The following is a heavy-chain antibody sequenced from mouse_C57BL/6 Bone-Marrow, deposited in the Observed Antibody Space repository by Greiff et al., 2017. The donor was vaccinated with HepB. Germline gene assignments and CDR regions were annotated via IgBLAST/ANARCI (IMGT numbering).Heavy chain of an antibody. CDR3: AYYDYDVLGVWYFDV. V-gene: IGHV2-5*01. J-gene: IGHJ1*03. CDR2: IWRGGST. D-gene: IGHD2-4*01. CDR1: GFSLTSYG. Sequence: VMLVESGPGLVQPSQSLSITCTVSGFSLTSYGLHWVRQSPGKGLEWLGVIWRGGSTDYNAAFMSRLSITKDNSKSQVFFKMNSLQADDTAIYYCAYYDYDVLGVWYFDVWGTGTTVTVSS.